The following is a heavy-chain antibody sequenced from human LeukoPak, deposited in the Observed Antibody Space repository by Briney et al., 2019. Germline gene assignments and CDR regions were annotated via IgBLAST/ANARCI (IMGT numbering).Heavy chain of an antibody. V-gene: IGHV3-7*01. J-gene: IGHJ4*02. CDR1: GFTFSSYW. CDR2: INQDGSEK. Sequence: PGGSLRLSCAASGFTFSSYWMTWVRQAPGKGLEWVANINQDGSEKYYVDSLKGRFTISRDNAKNPLYLQMNSLRVEDTAVYYCARAGSLGGQGTLVTVSS. CDR3: ARAGSL.